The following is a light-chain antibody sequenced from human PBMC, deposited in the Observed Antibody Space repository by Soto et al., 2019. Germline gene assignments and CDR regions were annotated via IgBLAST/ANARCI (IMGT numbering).Light chain of an antibody. CDR2: DAS. V-gene: IGKV3-11*01. CDR3: QQRANWPPLT. Sequence: EIVLTQSPATLSLSPGERATLSCRASQSVSNYLGWYQQRPGQAPRLLIYDASNRATGTPARFSGSGSGTDFALTISSLEAEDFAIYYCQQRANWPPLTFGGGTKVEMK. J-gene: IGKJ4*01. CDR1: QSVSNY.